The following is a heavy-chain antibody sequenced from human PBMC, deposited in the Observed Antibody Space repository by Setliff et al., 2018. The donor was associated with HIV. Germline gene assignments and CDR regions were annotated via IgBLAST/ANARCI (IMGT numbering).Heavy chain of an antibody. J-gene: IGHJ4*02. CDR2: IIPIASVP. CDR3: ARGPLYGYDRGYFDY. V-gene: IGHV1-69*10. CDR1: GGSFNTYG. Sequence: AASVKVSCKASGGSFNTYGIHWVRQAPGQGLEWMGGIIPIASVPNYSQKFQDRLTITADESTTTVYMDMSSLGSEDTAQYYCARGPLYGYDRGYFDYWGQGTLVTVSS. D-gene: IGHD5-12*01.